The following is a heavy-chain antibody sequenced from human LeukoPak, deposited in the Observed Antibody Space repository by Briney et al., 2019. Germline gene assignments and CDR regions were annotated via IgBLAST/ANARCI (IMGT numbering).Heavy chain of an antibody. Sequence: GGSPRLSCAASGFTFSSYAMNWVRQAPGMGPEWVSRISGGGGTTYYADAVKGRFTLSRDNSKNTLYLQMNSLRAEDTAVYYCARAGTRDLRLGELSFFDPWGQGTPVTVSS. CDR2: ISGGGGTT. D-gene: IGHD3-16*02. V-gene: IGHV3-23*01. CDR1: GFTFSSYA. J-gene: IGHJ5*02. CDR3: ARAGTRDLRLGELSFFDP.